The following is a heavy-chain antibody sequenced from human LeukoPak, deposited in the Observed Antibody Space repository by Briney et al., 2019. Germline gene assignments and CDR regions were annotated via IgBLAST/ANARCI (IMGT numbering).Heavy chain of an antibody. CDR3: ARRGDIVVVPAAIGGFDP. Sequence: GGSLRLSCAASGVTFSTYAMHWVRQAPGKGLEWVAVISYDGSNKYYADSVKGRFTISRDNAKNSLYLQMNSLRAEDTAVYYCARRGDIVVVPAAIGGFDPWGQGTLVTVSS. CDR2: ISYDGSNK. CDR1: GVTFSTYA. V-gene: IGHV3-30*04. J-gene: IGHJ5*02. D-gene: IGHD2-2*02.